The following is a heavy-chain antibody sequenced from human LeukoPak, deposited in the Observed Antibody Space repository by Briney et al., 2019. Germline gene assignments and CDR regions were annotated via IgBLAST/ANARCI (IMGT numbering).Heavy chain of an antibody. CDR3: ARDPRYSSSWYVKAFDI. J-gene: IGHJ3*02. CDR2: ISAYNGNT. D-gene: IGHD6-13*01. CDR1: GYTFTRYG. V-gene: IGHV1-18*01. Sequence: ASVKVSCKASGYTFTRYGISWVRQAPGQGLEWIGWISAYNGNTNYAQKLQGRVTMTTDTSTSTAYMELRSLRSDDTAVYYCARDPRYSSSWYVKAFDIWGQGTMVTVSS.